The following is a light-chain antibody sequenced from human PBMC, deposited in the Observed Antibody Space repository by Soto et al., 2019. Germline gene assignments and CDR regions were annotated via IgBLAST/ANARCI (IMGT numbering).Light chain of an antibody. J-gene: IGKJ5*01. V-gene: IGKV1-9*01. CDR2: AAS. Sequence: IQLTHSPSSLSASVGDRVTITCRASQGTSSDLAWYQQKPGKAPKLLIYAASTLQSGVPSRFSGSGSGTDFTLTIGSLQPEDIATYYGQQLNSYLSITFGQGTRLEIK. CDR3: QQLNSYLSIT. CDR1: QGTSSD.